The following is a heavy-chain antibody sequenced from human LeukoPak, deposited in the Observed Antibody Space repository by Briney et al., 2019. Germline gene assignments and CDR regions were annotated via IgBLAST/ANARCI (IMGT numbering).Heavy chain of an antibody. CDR1: GGSISSGDYY. D-gene: IGHD4-23*01. Sequence: SETLSLTCTVSGGSISSGDYYWSWIRQPPGKGLEWIGYIFYSGSTYYNPSLKSRVSISVDTSKNQFSLKLSSVTAADTAVYYCAREYGGNSGIDYWGQGTLVTVSP. CDR2: IFYSGST. V-gene: IGHV4-30-4*01. J-gene: IGHJ4*02. CDR3: AREYGGNSGIDY.